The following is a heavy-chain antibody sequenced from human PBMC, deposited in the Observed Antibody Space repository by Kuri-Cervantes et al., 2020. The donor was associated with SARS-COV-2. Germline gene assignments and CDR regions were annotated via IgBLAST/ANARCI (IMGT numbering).Heavy chain of an antibody. J-gene: IGHJ4*02. CDR3: AMAGYYYDSSGPPADY. Sequence: ASVKVSCKASGYTFTSYGISWVRQAPGQGLEWMGWISAYNGNTNYAQKLQGRVTMTTDTSTSTAYMELRSLRSDDTAVYYCAMAGYYYDSSGPPADYWGQGTLVTVPS. D-gene: IGHD3-22*01. CDR1: GYTFTSYG. V-gene: IGHV1-18*01. CDR2: ISAYNGNT.